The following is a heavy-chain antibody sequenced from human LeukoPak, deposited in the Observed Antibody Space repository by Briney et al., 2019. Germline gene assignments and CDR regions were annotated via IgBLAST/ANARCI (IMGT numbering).Heavy chain of an antibody. J-gene: IGHJ4*02. CDR3: ARAQHTMVRGVMSYFFDY. CDR1: GFTFSNYA. CDR2: ISGSGGGT. V-gene: IGHV3-23*01. Sequence: GGSLRLSCAASGFTFSNYAMSWVRQAPGKGLEWVSAISGSGGGTYFADSVKGRFTISRDNSKNTLYLQMNSLRAEDTAVYYCARAQHTMVRGVMSYFFDYWGQGTLVTVSS. D-gene: IGHD3-10*01.